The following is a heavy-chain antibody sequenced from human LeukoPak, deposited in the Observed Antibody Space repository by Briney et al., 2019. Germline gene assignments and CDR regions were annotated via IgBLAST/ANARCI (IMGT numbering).Heavy chain of an antibody. V-gene: IGHV4-59*01. CDR3: ARGERLGPDI. CDR2: IYYSGSTNYN. Sequence: SETLSLTCTVSGGSISNYYWSWLRQPPGKGLEWIGYIYYSGSTNYNNYNPSLKSRVTISVDTSKNQFSLKLNSVTAADTAVYSCARGERLGPDIWGQGTMVTASS. D-gene: IGHD3-16*01. J-gene: IGHJ3*02. CDR1: GGSISNYY.